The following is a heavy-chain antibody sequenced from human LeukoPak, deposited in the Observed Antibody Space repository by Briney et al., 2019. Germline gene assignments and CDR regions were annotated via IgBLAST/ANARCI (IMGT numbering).Heavy chain of an antibody. V-gene: IGHV1-69*13. J-gene: IGHJ5*02. CDR1: GYTFTSYG. Sequence: ASVKVSCKASGYTFTSYGISWVRQAPGQGLEWMGGIIPIFGPADYAQKFQGRVTITADESTSTAYLELSSLRSEDTAVYYCATSLPYGYYDSGGSNWFDPWGQGTLVTVSS. D-gene: IGHD3-22*01. CDR2: IIPIFGPA. CDR3: ATSLPYGYYDSGGSNWFDP.